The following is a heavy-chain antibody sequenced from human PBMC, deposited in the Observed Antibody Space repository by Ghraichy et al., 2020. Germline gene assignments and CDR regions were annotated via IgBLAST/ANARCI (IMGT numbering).Heavy chain of an antibody. CDR2: ISGSGGST. CDR1: GFTFSSYA. J-gene: IGHJ4*02. D-gene: IGHD3-3*01. V-gene: IGHV3-23*01. Sequence: LSLTCAASGFTFSSYAMSWVRQAPGKGLEWVSAISGSGGSTYYADSVKGRFTISRDNSKNTLYLQMNSLRAEDTAVYYCAKAYYDFWSGYSHFDYWGQGTLVTVSS. CDR3: AKAYYDFWSGYSHFDY.